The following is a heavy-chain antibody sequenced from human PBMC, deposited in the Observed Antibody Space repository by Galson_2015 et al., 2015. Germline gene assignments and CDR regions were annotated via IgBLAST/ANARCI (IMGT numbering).Heavy chain of an antibody. CDR3: ARDSCSRTCNNWFDT. J-gene: IGHJ5*02. Sequence: CAISGDSVSSNNAAWNWIRQSPSRGLEWLGRTYYRSKWYNDYAVSVKSRITINPDTSKNQISLQLNSVTPEDTAVYYCARDSCSRTCNNWFDTWGQGTLVTVSS. V-gene: IGHV6-1*01. CDR2: TYYRSKWYN. D-gene: IGHD2-2*01. CDR1: GDSVSSNNAA.